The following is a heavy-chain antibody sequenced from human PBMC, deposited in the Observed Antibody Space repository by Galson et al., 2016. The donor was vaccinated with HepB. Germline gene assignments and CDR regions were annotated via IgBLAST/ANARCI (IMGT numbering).Heavy chain of an antibody. Sequence: SLRLSCAASGFTFNNYGMTWVHQAPGKGLEVVASISRSGDSRDYSDSVKGRFTISRDNARNSLYLQMNTLRADDTAVYYCARSVEGHFDYWGQGILVTVSS. CDR3: ARSVEGHFDY. CDR2: ISRSGDSR. CDR1: GFTFNNYG. J-gene: IGHJ4*02. D-gene: IGHD1-1*01. V-gene: IGHV3-20*04.